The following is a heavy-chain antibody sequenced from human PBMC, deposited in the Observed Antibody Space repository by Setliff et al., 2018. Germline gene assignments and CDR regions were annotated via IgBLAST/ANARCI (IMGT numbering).Heavy chain of an antibody. D-gene: IGHD2-21*01. Sequence: PSETLSLTCTVSGGSISNYWSWIRQPPGKGLEWIGYIYYSGSTNYNPSLKSRVTISVDTSKKQLSLKLSSVTAADTAVYYCARSGMPRLLYVGYWGLGTLVTVSS. CDR3: ARSGMPRLLYVGY. J-gene: IGHJ4*02. V-gene: IGHV4-59*08. CDR1: GGSISNY. CDR2: IYYSGST.